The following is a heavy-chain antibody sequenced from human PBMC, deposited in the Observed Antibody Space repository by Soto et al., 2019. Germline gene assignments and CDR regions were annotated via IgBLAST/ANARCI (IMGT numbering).Heavy chain of an antibody. CDR1: GGSVSNKTYY. D-gene: IGHD4-17*01. Sequence: SETLSLTCSVSGGSVSNKTYYWSWIRQPPGKRLEWIGYVYYSGTTNYNPSLKSRVISVDLSKNQFSLRLSSVTTADTALYYCARTTAVPNTLRSRYFFDYWGQGTMVTSP. V-gene: IGHV4-61*01. CDR3: ARTTAVPNTLRSRYFFDY. CDR2: VYYSGTT. J-gene: IGHJ4*02.